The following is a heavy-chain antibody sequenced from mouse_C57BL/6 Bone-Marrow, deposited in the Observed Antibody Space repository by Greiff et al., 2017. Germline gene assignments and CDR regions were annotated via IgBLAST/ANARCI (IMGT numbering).Heavy chain of an antibody. V-gene: IGHV5-17*01. CDR3: AKGGPRMDY. CDR1: GFTFSDYG. CDR2: ISSGSSTI. J-gene: IGHJ4*01. Sequence: EVQLVESGGGLVKPGGSLKLSCAASGFTFSDYGMHWVRQAPEKGLEWVAYISSGSSTIYYADTVKGRFTISRDNAKNTLFLQMTSLRSEDTAMYYCAKGGPRMDYWGQGISVTVSS.